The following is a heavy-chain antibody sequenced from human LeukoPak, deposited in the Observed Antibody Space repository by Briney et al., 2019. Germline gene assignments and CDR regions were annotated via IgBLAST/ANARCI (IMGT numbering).Heavy chain of an antibody. CDR3: AGRLKRESYWYIDL. J-gene: IGHJ2*01. CDR2: IEQDGSEK. V-gene: IGHV3-7*01. CDR1: GFTFSSYW. D-gene: IGHD3-10*01. Sequence: GGSLRLSCAASGFTFSSYWMSWVRQAPEKGLEWVANIEQDGSEKYYVDSVRGRFTHHRHKANNSLYLQMNSLRARDRAVHYVAGRLKRESYWYIDLWGRGTLVTVSS.